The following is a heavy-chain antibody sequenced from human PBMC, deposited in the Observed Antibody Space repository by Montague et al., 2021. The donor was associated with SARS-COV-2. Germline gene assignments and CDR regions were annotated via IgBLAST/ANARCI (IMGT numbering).Heavy chain of an antibody. D-gene: IGHD5-18*01. Sequence: TLSLTCAVSGGSISSGGYSWNWIRQPPGKGLEWIGYIYHSGSTYYNPSLKSRLTISVDTSKNQFSLKLNSVTAADTALYYCARREYSYGWGDWGQGTLVTVSS. J-gene: IGHJ4*02. CDR2: IYHSGST. CDR1: GGSISSGGYS. CDR3: ARREYSYGWGD. V-gene: IGHV4-30-2*01.